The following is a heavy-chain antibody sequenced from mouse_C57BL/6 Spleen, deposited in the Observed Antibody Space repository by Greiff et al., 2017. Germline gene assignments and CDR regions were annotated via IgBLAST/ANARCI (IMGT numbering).Heavy chain of an antibody. D-gene: IGHD2-4*01. CDR3: ARAGGLRRGGAMDY. CDR1: GYTFTNYW. V-gene: IGHV1-63*01. Sequence: QVQLQQSGAELVRPGTSVKMSCKASGYTFTNYWIGWAKQRPGHGLEWIGDIYPGGGYTNYNEKFKGKATLTADKSASTAYMQFSSLTSEDSAIYYCARAGGLRRGGAMDYWGQGTSVTVSS. J-gene: IGHJ4*01. CDR2: IYPGGGYT.